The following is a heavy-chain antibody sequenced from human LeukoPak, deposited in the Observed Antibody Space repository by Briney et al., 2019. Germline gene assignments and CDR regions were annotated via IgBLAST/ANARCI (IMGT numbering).Heavy chain of an antibody. CDR2: INPNSGGT. CDR3: ARHYDSSPWGVTAFDI. J-gene: IGHJ3*02. CDR1: GYTFTGYY. V-gene: IGHV1-2*02. D-gene: IGHD3-10*01. Sequence: ASVKVSCKASGYTFTGYYMHWVRQAPGQGLEWMGWINPNSGGTNYAQKFQGRVTMTRDTSISTAYMELSGLRSDDTAVYYCARHYDSSPWGVTAFDIWGQGTRVTVSS.